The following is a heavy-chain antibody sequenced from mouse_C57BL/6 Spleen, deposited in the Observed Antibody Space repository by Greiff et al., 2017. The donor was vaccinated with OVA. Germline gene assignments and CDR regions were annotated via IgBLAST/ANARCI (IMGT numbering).Heavy chain of an antibody. V-gene: IGHV1-22*01. J-gene: IGHJ3*01. D-gene: IGHD2-2*01. CDR3: AREDLPWLRRGFAY. Sequence: EVKLMESGPELVKPGASVKMSCKASGYTFTDYNMHWVKQSHGKSLEWIGYINPNNGGTSYNQKFKGKATLTVNKSSSTAYMELRSLTSEDSAVYYCAREDLPWLRRGFAYWGQGTLVTVSA. CDR1: GYTFTDYN. CDR2: INPNNGGT.